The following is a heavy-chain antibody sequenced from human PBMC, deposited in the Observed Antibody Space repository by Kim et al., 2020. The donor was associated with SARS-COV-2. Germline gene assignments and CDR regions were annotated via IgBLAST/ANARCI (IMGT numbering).Heavy chain of an antibody. J-gene: IGHJ4*02. Sequence: TNYNPSLKSRVTISVDTSKNQFSLKLSSVTAADTAVYYCARASVAGVDYWGQGTLVTVSS. CDR2: T. D-gene: IGHD6-19*01. CDR3: ARASVAGVDY. V-gene: IGHV4-34*01.